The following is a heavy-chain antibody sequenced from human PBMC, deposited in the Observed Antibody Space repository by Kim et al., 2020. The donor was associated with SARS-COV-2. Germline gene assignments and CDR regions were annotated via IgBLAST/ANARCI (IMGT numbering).Heavy chain of an antibody. CDR3: ANSPYSSSSSSGRADLTQGV. CDR1: GFTFSSYA. J-gene: IGHJ6*02. D-gene: IGHD6-6*01. V-gene: IGHV3-23*01. CDR2: ISGSGGST. Sequence: GGSLRLSCAASGFTFSSYAMSWVRQAPGKGLEWVSAISGSGGSTYYADSVKGRFTISRDNSKNTLYLQMNSLRAEDTAVYYCANSPYSSSSSSGRADLTQGVWGQGTTVTVSS.